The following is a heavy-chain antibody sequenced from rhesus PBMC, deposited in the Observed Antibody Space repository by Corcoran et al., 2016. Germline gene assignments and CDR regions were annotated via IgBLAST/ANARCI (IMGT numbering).Heavy chain of an antibody. CDR2: IYGSGGST. D-gene: IGHD3-3*01. V-gene: IGHV4-160*01. Sequence: QVQLQESGPGLVKPSETLSLTCAVSGGSLSGSYLSWSRPPPGKGLEWIGRIYGSGGSTDYNPSLKSRVTIATDTSKNQFSLKLSSVTAADTAVYYCATRYYNFWSGSFDAFDFWGQGLRVTVSA. J-gene: IGHJ3*01. CDR1: GGSLSGSY. CDR3: ATRYYNFWSGSFDAFDF.